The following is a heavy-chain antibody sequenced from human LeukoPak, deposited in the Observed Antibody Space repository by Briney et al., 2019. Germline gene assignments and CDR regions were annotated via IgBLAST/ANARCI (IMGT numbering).Heavy chain of an antibody. Sequence: GGSLRLSCAASGFTFSNFAMHWVRQAPGKGLEWVAVIWYDGSNKYYADSVKGRITISRDNSKNTLYLQMNSLTAEDTAVYYCARGVTTVDYWGQGTLVTVSP. CDR2: IWYDGSNK. CDR3: ARGVTTVDY. V-gene: IGHV3-33*01. J-gene: IGHJ4*02. D-gene: IGHD4-17*01. CDR1: GFTFSNFA.